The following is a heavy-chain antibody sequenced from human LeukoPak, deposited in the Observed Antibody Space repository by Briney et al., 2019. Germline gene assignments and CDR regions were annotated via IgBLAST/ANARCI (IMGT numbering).Heavy chain of an antibody. V-gene: IGHV3-21*01. Sequence: GGSLRLSCAASGFTFSSYSMNWVRQAPGEGLEWVSFISSSSSYIDYADSVKGRFTISRDNAKNSLYLQMNSLRAEDTAVYYCVRDSYSNYFDYWGQGTLVTVSS. CDR1: GFTFSSYS. D-gene: IGHD4-11*01. CDR2: ISSSSSYI. J-gene: IGHJ4*02. CDR3: VRDSYSNYFDY.